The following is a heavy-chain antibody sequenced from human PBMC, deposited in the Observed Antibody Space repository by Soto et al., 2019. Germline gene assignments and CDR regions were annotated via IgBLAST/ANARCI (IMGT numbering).Heavy chain of an antibody. CDR3: AKNGQWLATPPEA. D-gene: IGHD6-19*01. CDR2: ITDSGYTA. V-gene: IGHV3-23*01. CDR1: GFSFGTFV. J-gene: IGHJ4*02. Sequence: GGSLRLSCAASGFSFGTFVMTWFRQAPGGGLEWVASITDSGYTAPYAETVEGRFTVSRDNSKNKLHLQMNDLRAEDTATYYCAKNGQWLATPPEAWGQGTLVTVSS.